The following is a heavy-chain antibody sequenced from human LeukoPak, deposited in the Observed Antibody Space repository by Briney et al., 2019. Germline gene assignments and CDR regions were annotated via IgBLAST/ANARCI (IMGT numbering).Heavy chain of an antibody. V-gene: IGHV3-21*01. Sequence: GGSLRLSCADSGFTFSSYSMNWVRQAPGKGLEWVSSISSSSSYIYYADSVKGRFTISRDNAKNSLYLQMNSLRAEDTAVYYCARDSNPRLGYCSSTSCYADYWGQGTLVTVSS. CDR3: ARDSNPRLGYCSSTSCYADY. CDR1: GFTFSSYS. CDR2: ISSSSSYI. J-gene: IGHJ4*02. D-gene: IGHD2-2*01.